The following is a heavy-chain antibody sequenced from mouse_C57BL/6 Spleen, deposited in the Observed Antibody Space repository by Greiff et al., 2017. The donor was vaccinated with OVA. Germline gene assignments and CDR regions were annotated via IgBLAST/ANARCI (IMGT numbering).Heavy chain of an antibody. J-gene: IGHJ4*01. Sequence: EVKLQESGPGMVKPSQSLSLTCTVTGYSITSGYDWHWIRHFPGNKLEWMGYISYSGSTNYNPSLKSRISITHDTSKNHFFLKLNSVTTEDTATYYCARGGYGNLYYAMDYWGQGTSVTVSS. CDR3: ARGGYGNLYYAMDY. V-gene: IGHV3-1*01. CDR2: ISYSGST. CDR1: GYSITSGYD. D-gene: IGHD2-1*01.